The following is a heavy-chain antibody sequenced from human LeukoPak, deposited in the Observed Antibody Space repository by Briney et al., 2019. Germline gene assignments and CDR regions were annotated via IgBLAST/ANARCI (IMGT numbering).Heavy chain of an antibody. J-gene: IGHJ5*02. CDR3: ARRRRINSSSWYGNWFDP. Sequence: SETLSLTCTVSGGSISSSSYYWGWIRQPPGKGLEWIGSIYYSGSTYYNPSLKSRVTISVDTSKNQFSLKLSSVTAADTAVYYCARRRRINSSSWYGNWFDPWGQGTLVTVSS. D-gene: IGHD6-13*01. V-gene: IGHV4-39*01. CDR2: IYYSGST. CDR1: GGSISSSSYY.